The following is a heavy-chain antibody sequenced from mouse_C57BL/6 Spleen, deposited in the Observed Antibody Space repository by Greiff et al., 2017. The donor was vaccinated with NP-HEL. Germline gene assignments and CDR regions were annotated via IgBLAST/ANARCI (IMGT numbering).Heavy chain of an antibody. CDR1: GFSLSTSGMG. J-gene: IGHJ4*01. CDR2: IYWDDDK. Sequence: QVTLKVSGPGILQSSQTLSLTCSFSGFSLSTSGMGVSWIRQPSGKGLEWLAHIYWDDDKRFIPSLKSRLTISKDTSRNQVLLKITSVDTADTATDYCAREYGSSFPYYAMDYWGQGTSVTVSS. V-gene: IGHV8-12*01. CDR3: AREYGSSFPYYAMDY. D-gene: IGHD1-1*01.